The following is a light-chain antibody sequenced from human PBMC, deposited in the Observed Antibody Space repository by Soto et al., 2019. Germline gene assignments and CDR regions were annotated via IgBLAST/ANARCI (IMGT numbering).Light chain of an antibody. Sequence: QPVLTQPPSASGSPGQSVTISCTGTNSDIGTYIYVSWYQQHPGKGPKLILYEVNKRPSGVPDRFSGSKSGNTASLTVSGLQTEDEADYYCSSYAGVKTFVVFGGGTKLTVL. J-gene: IGLJ2*01. CDR1: NSDIGTYIY. CDR2: EVN. V-gene: IGLV2-8*01. CDR3: SSYAGVKTFVV.